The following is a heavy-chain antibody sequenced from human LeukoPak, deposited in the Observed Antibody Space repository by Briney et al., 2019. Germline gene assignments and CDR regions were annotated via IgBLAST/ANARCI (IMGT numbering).Heavy chain of an antibody. Sequence: SETLSLTCTVSGGSISTYYWSWIRQPPGEGLEWIGYIYYSGSTYYNPSLKSRVTISVDTSKNQFSLKLSSVTAADTAVYYCARHWRAGGYKVSYYFDYWGQGTLVTVSS. CDR3: ARHWRAGGYKVSYYFDY. V-gene: IGHV4-59*04. CDR1: GGSISTYY. D-gene: IGHD5-24*01. CDR2: IYYSGST. J-gene: IGHJ4*02.